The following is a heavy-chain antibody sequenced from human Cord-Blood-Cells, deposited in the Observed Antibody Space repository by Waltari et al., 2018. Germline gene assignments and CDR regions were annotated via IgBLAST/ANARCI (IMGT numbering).Heavy chain of an antibody. Sequence: WIGEIYHSGRTHYNPSLKSRVTISVDKSKNQFSLKLSSVTAADTAVYYCARTTMVQGVIIDFDYWGQGTLVTVSS. D-gene: IGHD3-10*01. CDR3: ARTTMVQGVIIDFDY. CDR2: IYHSGRT. J-gene: IGHJ4*02. V-gene: IGHV4-4*02.